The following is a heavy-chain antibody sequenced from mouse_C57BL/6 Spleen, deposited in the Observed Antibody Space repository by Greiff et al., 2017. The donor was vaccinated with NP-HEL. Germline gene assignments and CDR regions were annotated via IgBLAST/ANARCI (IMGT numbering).Heavy chain of an antibody. CDR3: ARGRDYYGSSYQYYFDY. J-gene: IGHJ2*01. V-gene: IGHV1-63*01. D-gene: IGHD1-1*01. CDR2: IYPGGGYT. Sequence: QVHVKQSGAELVRPGTSVKMSCKASGYTFTNYWIGWAKQRPGHGLEWIGDIYPGGGYTNYNEKFKGKATLTADKSSSTAYMQFSSLTSEDSAIYYCARGRDYYGSSYQYYFDYWGQGTTLTVSS. CDR1: GYTFTNYW.